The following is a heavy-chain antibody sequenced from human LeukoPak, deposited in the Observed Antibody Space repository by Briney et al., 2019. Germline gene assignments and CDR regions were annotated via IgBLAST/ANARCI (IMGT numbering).Heavy chain of an antibody. J-gene: IGHJ5*02. CDR1: GGSISSGGYY. Sequence: SETLSLTCAVSGGSISSGGYYWSWIRQPPGKGLEWIGYIYYSGSTNYNPSLKSRVTISVDTSKNQFSLKLSSVTAADTAVYYCARLLGGNLWFGELFPAPNWFDPWGQGTLVTVSS. CDR2: IYYSGST. D-gene: IGHD3-10*01. CDR3: ARLLGGNLWFGELFPAPNWFDP. V-gene: IGHV4-61*08.